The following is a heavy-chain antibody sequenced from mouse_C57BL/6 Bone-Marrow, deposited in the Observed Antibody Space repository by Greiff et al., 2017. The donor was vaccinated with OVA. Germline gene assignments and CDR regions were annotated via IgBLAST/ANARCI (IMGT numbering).Heavy chain of an antibody. J-gene: IGHJ2*01. V-gene: IGHV1-69*01. CDR2: IDPSDSYT. CDR3: ARLSWDGY. Sequence: QVQLQQPGAELVMPGASVKLSCKASGYTFTSYWMHWVTQRPGQGLEWIGEIDPSDSYTNYNQKFKGKSTLTVDKSSSTAYMQLSSLTSEDSAVYYCARLSWDGYWGQGTTLTVSS. D-gene: IGHD4-1*01. CDR1: GYTFTSYW.